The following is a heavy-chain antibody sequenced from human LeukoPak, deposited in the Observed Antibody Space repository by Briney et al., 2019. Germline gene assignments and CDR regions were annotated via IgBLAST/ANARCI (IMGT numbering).Heavy chain of an antibody. J-gene: IGHJ4*02. CDR1: GGSISSSSYY. Sequence: SETLSLTCTVAGGSISSSSYYWGWIRQPPGKGLKWIGSIYYSGSTYYNPSLKSRVTTSVDTSKNQFSLKLSSVTAADTAVYYCARSWYYGSLYYFDYWGQGTLVTVSS. V-gene: IGHV4-39*07. CDR3: ARSWYYGSLYYFDY. CDR2: IYYSGST. D-gene: IGHD3-10*01.